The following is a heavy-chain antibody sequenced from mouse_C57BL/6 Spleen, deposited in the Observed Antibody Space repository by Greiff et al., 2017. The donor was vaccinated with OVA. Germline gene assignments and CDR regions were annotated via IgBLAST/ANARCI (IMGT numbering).Heavy chain of an antibody. V-gene: IGHV3-6*01. J-gene: IGHJ2*01. CDR2: ISYDGSN. CDR1: GYSITSGYY. Sequence: EVQLQQSGPGLVKPSQSLSLTCSVTGYSITSGYYWNWIRQFPGNKLEWMGYISYDGSNNYNPSLKNRISITRDTSKNQFFLKLNSVTTEDTATYYCARGPKTYYGNFYFDYWGQGTTLTVSS. D-gene: IGHD2-10*01. CDR3: ARGPKTYYGNFYFDY.